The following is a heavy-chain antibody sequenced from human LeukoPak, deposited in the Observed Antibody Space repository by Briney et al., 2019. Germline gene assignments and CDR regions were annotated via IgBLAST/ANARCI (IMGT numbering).Heavy chain of an antibody. Sequence: GGSLRLSCAASGFTFSSYSMNWVRQAPGKGLEWVSSISSSSSYTYYADSVKGRFTISRDNAKNSLYLQMNSLRAEDTAVYYCAREYYDFWSGYYNYYYYGMDVWGQGTTVTVSS. D-gene: IGHD3-3*01. CDR3: AREYYDFWSGYYNYYYYGMDV. J-gene: IGHJ6*02. V-gene: IGHV3-21*01. CDR2: ISSSSSYT. CDR1: GFTFSSYS.